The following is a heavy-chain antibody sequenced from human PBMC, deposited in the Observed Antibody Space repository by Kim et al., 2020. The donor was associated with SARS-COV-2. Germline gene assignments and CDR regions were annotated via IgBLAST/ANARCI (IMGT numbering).Heavy chain of an antibody. J-gene: IGHJ4*02. V-gene: IGHV3-64*01. CDR2: ISSNGGST. D-gene: IGHD1-26*01. CDR3: ARGPSPQSVGALGDY. Sequence: GGSLRLSCAASGFTFSSYAMHWVRQAPGKGLEYVSAISSNGGSTYYANSVKGRFTISRDNSKNTLYLQMGSLRAEDMAVYYCARGPSPQSVGALGDYWGQGTLVTVSS. CDR1: GFTFSSYA.